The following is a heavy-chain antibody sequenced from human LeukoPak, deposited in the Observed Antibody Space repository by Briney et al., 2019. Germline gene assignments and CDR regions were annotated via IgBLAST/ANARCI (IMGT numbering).Heavy chain of an antibody. CDR2: ISSSSSYI. CDR3: ARDSPEYCSSTSCYLID. Sequence: GGSLRFSCAASGFTFSSYSMNWVRQAPGKGLEWVSSISSSSSYIYYADSVKGRFTISRDNAKNSLYLQMNSLRAEDTAVYYCARDSPEYCSSTSCYLIDWGQGTLVTVSS. D-gene: IGHD2-2*01. CDR1: GFTFSSYS. J-gene: IGHJ4*02. V-gene: IGHV3-21*01.